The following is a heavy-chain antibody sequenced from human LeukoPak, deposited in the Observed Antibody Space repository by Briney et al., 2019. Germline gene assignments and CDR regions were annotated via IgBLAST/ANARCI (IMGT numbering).Heavy chain of an antibody. CDR1: GFTFSSYS. J-gene: IGHJ5*02. CDR3: ARETYYDFWSGYYGSANWFDP. CDR2: ISSSSSYI. V-gene: IGHV3-21*01. D-gene: IGHD3-3*01. Sequence: GGSLRLSCAASGFTFSSYSMNWVRQAPGKGLEWVSSISSSSSYIYYADSVKGRFTISRDNAKNSLYLQMNSLRAEDTAVYYCARETYYDFWSGYYGSANWFDPWGQGTLVTVSS.